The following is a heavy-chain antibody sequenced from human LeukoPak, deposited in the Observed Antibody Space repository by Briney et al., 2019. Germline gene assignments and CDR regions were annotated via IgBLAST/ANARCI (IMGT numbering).Heavy chain of an antibody. CDR3: ARPQDDSSAPDY. CDR1: GYTFTGYY. D-gene: IGHD3-22*01. CDR2: INPNSGGT. J-gene: IGHJ4*02. Sequence: GASVKVSCKASGYTFTGYYMHWVRQAPGQGLEWMGWINPNSGGTNYAQKFRGRVTMTRDTSISTAYMELSRLRSDDTAVYYCARPQDDSSAPDYWGQGTLVTVSS. V-gene: IGHV1-2*02.